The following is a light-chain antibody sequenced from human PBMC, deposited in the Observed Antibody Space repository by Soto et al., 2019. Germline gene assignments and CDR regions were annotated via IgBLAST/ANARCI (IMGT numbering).Light chain of an antibody. CDR2: DAS. CDR3: QHRSGWPPLT. Sequence: EIVLTQSPATLSLSPGERATLSCRASQSVASFLAWYQQKPGQAPRLLIYDASNRASGIPPRFSGGGSGTDFTLTISSLEPEDFGFYYCQHRSGWPPLTFGGGTKVEIK. V-gene: IGKV3-11*01. CDR1: QSVASF. J-gene: IGKJ4*01.